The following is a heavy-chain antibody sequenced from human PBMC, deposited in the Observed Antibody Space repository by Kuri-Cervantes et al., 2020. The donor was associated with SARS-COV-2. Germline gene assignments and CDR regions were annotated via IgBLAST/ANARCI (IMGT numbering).Heavy chain of an antibody. CDR3: ASGYSSRLDAFDI. CDR1: GFTFSSYS. J-gene: IGHJ3*02. Sequence: GGSLSLSCAASGFTFSSYSMNWVRQAPGKGREWVSSVSSSSSYIYYADSVKGRCTISRLNAQNTLYPQRNSLGAEDTAVYYCASGYSSRLDAFDIWGQGTMVTVSS. CDR2: VSSSSSYI. V-gene: IGHV3-21*01. D-gene: IGHD6-13*01.